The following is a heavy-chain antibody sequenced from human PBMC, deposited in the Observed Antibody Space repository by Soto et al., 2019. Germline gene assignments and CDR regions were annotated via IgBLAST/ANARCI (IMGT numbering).Heavy chain of an antibody. D-gene: IGHD2-2*01. CDR3: ARWGPAADY. V-gene: IGHV4-59*01. CDR2: IYYSGST. Sequence: ASETLSLTCTVSGGSISSDYWSWFRQPPGKGLEWIGYIYYSGSTKYKPSLESRVTMSVDRSKNQFSLKLSSVTAADTAVYYCARWGPAADYWGQGTLVTVSS. J-gene: IGHJ4*02. CDR1: GGSISSDY.